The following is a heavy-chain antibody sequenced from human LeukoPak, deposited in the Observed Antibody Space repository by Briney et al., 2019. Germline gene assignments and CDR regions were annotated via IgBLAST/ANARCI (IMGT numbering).Heavy chain of an antibody. J-gene: IGHJ4*02. V-gene: IGHV3-30*04. CDR1: GFTFSSYA. CDR3: ANGYDSSGYLRYDY. CDR2: ISYDGSNK. Sequence: GGSLRLSCAASGFTFSSYAMHWVRQAPGKGLEWVAVISYDGSNKYYADSVKGRFTISRDNSKNTLYLQMNSLRAEDTAVYYCANGYDSSGYLRYDYWGQGTLVTVSS. D-gene: IGHD3-22*01.